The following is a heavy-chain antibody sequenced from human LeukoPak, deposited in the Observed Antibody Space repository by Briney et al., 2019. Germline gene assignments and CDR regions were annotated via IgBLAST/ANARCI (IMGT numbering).Heavy chain of an antibody. CDR2: IYYSGST. Sequence: SETLSLTCTVSGGSISSYYWSWIRQPPGKGLEWIGYIYYSGSTNYNPSLKSRVTISVDTSKNQFSLKLSSVTAADTAVYYCARVDDHGYSDYWGQGTLVTVSS. J-gene: IGHJ4*02. D-gene: IGHD3-22*01. CDR1: GGSISSYY. CDR3: ARVDDHGYSDY. V-gene: IGHV4-59*01.